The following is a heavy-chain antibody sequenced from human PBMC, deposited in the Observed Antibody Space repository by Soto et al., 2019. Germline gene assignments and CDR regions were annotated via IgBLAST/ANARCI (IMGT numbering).Heavy chain of an antibody. Sequence: SETLSLTCTVSGGSISSGGYYWSWIRQNPGKGLEWIGHIYHSGRTYYNPSLKSRVTISVDTSMNQFSLNLSSMTAADTAVYYCARWVEVSLDYFDSWGQGTPVTVSS. J-gene: IGHJ4*02. CDR3: ARWVEVSLDYFDS. CDR1: GGSISSGGYY. CDR2: IYHSGRT. D-gene: IGHD2-15*01. V-gene: IGHV4-31*03.